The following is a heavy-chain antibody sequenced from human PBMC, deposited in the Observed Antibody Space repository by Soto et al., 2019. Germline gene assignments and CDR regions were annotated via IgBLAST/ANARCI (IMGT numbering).Heavy chain of an antibody. CDR2: ISGYDGRT. Sequence: QVHLVQSGAEVKKPGASAKVSCKTSGYTFTRYGISWVRQAPGQGLEWMGWISGYDGRTNFAQKVQDRVTMTTDTSTNTVYMELRSLRSDDTAVYYCAREGDVPYYYYGMDVWGQGTTVTVSS. D-gene: IGHD2-21*02. CDR3: AREGDVPYYYYGMDV. V-gene: IGHV1-18*01. J-gene: IGHJ6*02. CDR1: GYTFTRYG.